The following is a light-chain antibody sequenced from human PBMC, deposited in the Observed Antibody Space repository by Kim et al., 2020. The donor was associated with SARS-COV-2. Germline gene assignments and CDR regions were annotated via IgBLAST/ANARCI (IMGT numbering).Light chain of an antibody. CDR3: AAWDDSLSGWV. CDR2: RNN. V-gene: IGLV1-47*01. J-gene: IGLJ3*02. CDR1: SSNIGSNY. Sequence: QSVLTQPPSASGTPGQRVTISCSGSSSNIGSNYVYWYQQLPGTAPKLLIYRNNPRPSGVTDRFSGSKSGTSASLAISGLRSEDEADYYCAAWDDSLSGWVFGGGTQLTVL.